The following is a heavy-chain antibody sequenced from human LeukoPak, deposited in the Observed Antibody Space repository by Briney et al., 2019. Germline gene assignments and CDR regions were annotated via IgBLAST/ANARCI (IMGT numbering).Heavy chain of an antibody. Sequence: SQTLSLTCAVSGGSISSGGYSWSWIRQPPGKGLEWIGYIYQNGNTYYNPSLKSRVTISVDRSKNQFSLNLSSVTAADTDVYYCGRGGIAAAASGIDYWGQGTLVAVSS. CDR2: IYQNGNT. J-gene: IGHJ4*02. V-gene: IGHV4-30-2*01. D-gene: IGHD6-13*01. CDR1: GGSISSGGYS. CDR3: GRGGIAAAASGIDY.